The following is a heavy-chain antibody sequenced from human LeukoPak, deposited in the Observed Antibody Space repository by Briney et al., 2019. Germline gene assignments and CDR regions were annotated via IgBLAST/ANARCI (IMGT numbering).Heavy chain of an antibody. J-gene: IGHJ4*02. V-gene: IGHV3-48*03. CDR3: ARDSRTPGYSYGPRLDY. Sequence: GGSLRLSCAASGFTFSSYEMNWVRQAPGKGLEWVSYISSSGSTIYYADSVKGRFTISRDNAKNSLYLQMNSLRAEDTAVYYCARDSRTPGYSYGPRLDYWGQGTLATVSS. CDR1: GFTFSSYE. D-gene: IGHD5-18*01. CDR2: ISSSGSTI.